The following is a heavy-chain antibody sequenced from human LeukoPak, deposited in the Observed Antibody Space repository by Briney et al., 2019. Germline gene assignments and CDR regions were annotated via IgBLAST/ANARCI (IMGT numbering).Heavy chain of an antibody. D-gene: IGHD2-15*01. CDR2: IYYSGST. Sequence: SETLSLTCTVSGGSISSGDYYWSWIRQPPGKGLEWIGYIYYSGSTYYNPSLKSRVTISVDTSKNQFSLKLSSVTAADTAVYYCARGTVVVVAATRFDYWGQGTLVTVSS. V-gene: IGHV4-30-4*01. CDR1: GGSISSGDYY. CDR3: ARGTVVVVAATRFDY. J-gene: IGHJ4*02.